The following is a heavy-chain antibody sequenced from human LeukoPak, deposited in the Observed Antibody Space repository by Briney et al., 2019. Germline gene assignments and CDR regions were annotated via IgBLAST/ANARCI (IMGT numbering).Heavy chain of an antibody. CDR1: GGSISSYY. J-gene: IGHJ1*01. D-gene: IGHD6-13*01. CDR3: AMGFWYEEYFQH. V-gene: IGHV4-59*01. Sequence: SETLSLTCTVSGGSISSYYWSWIRQPPGKGLEWIGYIYYSGSTNYNPSLESRITISVDTSKNQFSLRLSSVTAADTAVYFCAMGFWYEEYFQHWGQGSLVIVSS. CDR2: IYYSGST.